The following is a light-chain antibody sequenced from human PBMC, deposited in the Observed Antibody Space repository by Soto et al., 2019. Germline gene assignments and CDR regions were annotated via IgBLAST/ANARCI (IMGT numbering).Light chain of an antibody. J-gene: IGLJ2*01. CDR3: AAWDDSLSGPV. CDR2: GKY. CDR1: SSNIGSNS. Sequence: QSVLTQPPSASGTPGQSVTISCSGSSSNIGSNSVYWYQQLPGTAPRVLTYGKYQRPSGVPDRFSGSKSDTSASLAISGLRSDDEGDYYCAAWDDSLSGPVFGGGTKLTVL. V-gene: IGLV1-47*02.